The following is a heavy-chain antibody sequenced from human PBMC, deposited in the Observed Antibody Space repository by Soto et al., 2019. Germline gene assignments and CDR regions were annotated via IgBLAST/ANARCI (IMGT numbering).Heavy chain of an antibody. Sequence: GGSLRLSCAASGFTFSSYWMHWSRQAQWKGPVWVSRTDPEGSVASYADTVKGRFTIARDNAKNTLFLQMDSLRAEDTAVYYCAKSLPSAPRSSLDVWGQGTTVTVSS. CDR1: GFTFSSYW. CDR3: AKSLPSAPRSSLDV. J-gene: IGHJ6*02. V-gene: IGHV3-74*01. CDR2: TDPEGSVA. D-gene: IGHD2-2*01.